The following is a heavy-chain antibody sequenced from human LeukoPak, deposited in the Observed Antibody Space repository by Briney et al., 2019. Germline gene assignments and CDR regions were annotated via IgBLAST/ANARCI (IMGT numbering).Heavy chain of an antibody. J-gene: IGHJ4*02. CDR1: GGSISDTNW. V-gene: IGHV4-4*02. CDR3: SRESGPFCPFGY. D-gene: IGHD1-26*01. CDR2: ISLAGQT. Sequence: PSGILSLTCGVSGGSISDTNWWSWVRQPPGQGLEWIGEISLAGQTNYNPSLNGRVTMSLDKSSNQLSLHLTSVTAADTATYFCSRESGPFCPFGYWGQGTLVIVSS.